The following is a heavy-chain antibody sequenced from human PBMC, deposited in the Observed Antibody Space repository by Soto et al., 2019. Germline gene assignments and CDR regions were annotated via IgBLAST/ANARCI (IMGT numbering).Heavy chain of an antibody. CDR3: ARIGNILTAQPWVYFDY. V-gene: IGHV1-69*13. CDR1: GGTFSSYA. Sequence: GASVKVSCKASGGTFSSYAISWVRQAPGQGLEWMGGIIPIFGTANYAQKFQGRVTITADESTSTAYMELSSLRSEDTAVYYCARIGNILTAQPWVYFDYWGQGTLVTVSS. CDR2: IIPIFGTA. D-gene: IGHD3-9*01. J-gene: IGHJ4*02.